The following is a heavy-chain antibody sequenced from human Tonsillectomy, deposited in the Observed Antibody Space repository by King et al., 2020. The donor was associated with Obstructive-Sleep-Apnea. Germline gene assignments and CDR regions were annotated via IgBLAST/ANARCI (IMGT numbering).Heavy chain of an antibody. D-gene: IGHD3-10*01. J-gene: IGHJ5*02. V-gene: IGHV4-34*01. Sequence: VQLQQWGAGLLKPSETLSLTCAVYGGSFSGYYWSWIRQPPGKGLEWIGEINHSGSTHYNPSLKSRVTISVDTSKNQLSLKQCSVTAAETAVYYCARGPRKVSMVQGGVPRGWFDPWGQGTLVTVSS. CDR3: ARGPRKVSMVQGGVPRGWFDP. CDR2: INHSGST. CDR1: GGSFSGYY.